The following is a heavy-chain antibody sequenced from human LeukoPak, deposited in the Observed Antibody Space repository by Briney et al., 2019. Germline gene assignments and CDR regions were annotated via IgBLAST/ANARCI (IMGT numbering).Heavy chain of an antibody. V-gene: IGHV4-59*01. CDR3: ARGYSGYDYFDY. D-gene: IGHD5-12*01. J-gene: IGHJ4*02. CDR2: IYYSGST. CDR1: GGSFSGYY. Sequence: KPSETLSLTCAVYGGSFSGYYWSWIRQPPGKGLEWIGYIYYSGSTIYNPSLKSRVTISVDTSKNQFSLKLSSVTAADTAVYYCARGYSGYDYFDYWGQGTLVTVSS.